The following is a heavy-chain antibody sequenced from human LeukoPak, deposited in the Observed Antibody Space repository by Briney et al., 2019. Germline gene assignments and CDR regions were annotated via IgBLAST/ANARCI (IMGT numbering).Heavy chain of an antibody. J-gene: IGHJ4*02. V-gene: IGHV3-23*01. CDR3: ATIKASGWDFFDY. Sequence: GGSLRLSCAVSGFPFRSHDMTWVRQAPGKGLEWVSTFSSSGDTSYADSVQGRFTMSRDISRNTLFLEMNRLRADDTAVYYCATIKASGWDFFDYWGQGALVIVSS. CDR2: FSSSGDT. D-gene: IGHD6-25*01. CDR1: GFPFRSHD.